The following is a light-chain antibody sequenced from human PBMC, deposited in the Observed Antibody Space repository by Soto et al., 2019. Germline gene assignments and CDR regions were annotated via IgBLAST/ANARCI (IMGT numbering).Light chain of an antibody. V-gene: IGKV4-1*01. Sequence: DTVMTQSPDSLSVSLGERATISCKCSRSVIHTNNKNYLAWYQQKAGQPPKLLIYWASTRDSGVPDRFSGSGSGTDFTLTISGLQAEDVAVYNCQQYDTTPFTFGPGTKVDV. CDR3: QQYDTTPFT. J-gene: IGKJ3*01. CDR2: WAS. CDR1: RSVIHTNNKNY.